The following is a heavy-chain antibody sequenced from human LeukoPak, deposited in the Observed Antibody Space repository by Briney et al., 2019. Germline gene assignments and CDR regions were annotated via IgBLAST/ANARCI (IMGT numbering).Heavy chain of an antibody. Sequence: GRSLRLSCAASGFTFSSYAMHWVRQAPGKGLEWVAVISYDGSNKYYADSAKGRFTISRDNSKNTLYLQMNSLRAEDTAVYYCARDLMERGYCSSTSCYGVFGYWGQGTLVTVSS. J-gene: IGHJ4*02. D-gene: IGHD2-2*03. CDR3: ARDLMERGYCSSTSCYGVFGY. CDR2: ISYDGSNK. V-gene: IGHV3-30-3*01. CDR1: GFTFSSYA.